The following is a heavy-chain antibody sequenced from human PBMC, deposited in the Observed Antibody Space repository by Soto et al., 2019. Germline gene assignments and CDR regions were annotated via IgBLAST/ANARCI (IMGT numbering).Heavy chain of an antibody. CDR3: ASLYGGTDRVDY. J-gene: IGHJ4*02. CDR1: GGSISSGGYS. Sequence: SETLSLTCAVSGGSISSGGYSWSWIRQPPGKGLEWIGYIYHSGSTYYNPSLKSRVTISVDRSKNQFSLKLSSVIAADTAVYYCASLYGGTDRVDYWGQGTLVTVSS. D-gene: IGHD4-17*01. V-gene: IGHV4-30-2*01. CDR2: IYHSGST.